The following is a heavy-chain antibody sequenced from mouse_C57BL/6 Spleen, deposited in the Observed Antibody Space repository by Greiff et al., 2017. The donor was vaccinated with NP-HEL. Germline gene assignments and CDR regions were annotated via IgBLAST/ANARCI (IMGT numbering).Heavy chain of an antibody. D-gene: IGHD3-3*01. J-gene: IGHJ2*01. CDR1: GYSITSGYD. CDR2: ISYSGST. Sequence: EVQLQQSGPGMVKPSQPLSLTCTVTGYSITSGYDWHWIRHFPGNKLEWMGYISYSGSTNYNPSLKSRISITHDTSKNHFFLKLNSVTTEDTATYYCARWRDRYFDYWGQGTTLTVSS. V-gene: IGHV3-1*01. CDR3: ARWRDRYFDY.